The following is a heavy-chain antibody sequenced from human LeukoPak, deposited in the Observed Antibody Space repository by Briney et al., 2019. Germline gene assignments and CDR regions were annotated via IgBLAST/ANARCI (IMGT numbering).Heavy chain of an antibody. D-gene: IGHD6-13*01. CDR2: INHSGST. Sequence: PSETLSLTCAVYGGSFSGYYWSWIRQPPGKGLEWIGEINHSGSTNYNPPLKSRVTISVDTSKNQFSLELSSVTAADTAVYYCARGPRYSSSWYGNWVDPWGQGTLVTVSS. CDR1: GGSFSGYY. V-gene: IGHV4-34*01. J-gene: IGHJ5*02. CDR3: ARGPRYSSSWYGNWVDP.